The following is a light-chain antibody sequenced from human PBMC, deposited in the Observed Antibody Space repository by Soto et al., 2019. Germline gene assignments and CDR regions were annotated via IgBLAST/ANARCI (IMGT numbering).Light chain of an antibody. CDR1: QSVSSY. Sequence: EIVLTQSPSTLSLSPGERATLSCRASQSVSSYLAWYQHKPGQAPRLLIYGASTRATGISARFSGSGSGTEFTLTISSLQSEDFAVYYCQQYEKWPPSITFGQGTRLEIK. CDR2: GAS. V-gene: IGKV3-15*01. CDR3: QQYEKWPPSIT. J-gene: IGKJ5*01.